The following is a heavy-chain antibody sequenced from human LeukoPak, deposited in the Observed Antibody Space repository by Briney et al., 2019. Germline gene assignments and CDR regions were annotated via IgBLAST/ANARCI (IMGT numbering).Heavy chain of an antibody. D-gene: IGHD6-13*01. CDR3: ARASSSWYEGKFDY. J-gene: IGHJ4*02. CDR2: IYYSGST. CDR1: GGSISSYY. Sequence: PSETLSLTCTVSGGSISSYYWSWIRQPPGKGLEWIGYIYYSGSTNYNPSLKSRVTISVDTSKNQFSLKLSSVAAADTAVYYCARASSSWYEGKFDYWGQGTLVTVSS. V-gene: IGHV4-59*01.